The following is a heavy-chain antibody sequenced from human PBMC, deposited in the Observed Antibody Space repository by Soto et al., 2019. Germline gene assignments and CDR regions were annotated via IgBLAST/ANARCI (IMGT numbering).Heavy chain of an antibody. Sequence: SETXSLTCPVSGGSISSYYWSWIRQPPGKGLEWIGYIYYSGSTNYNPSLKSRVTISVDTSKNQFSLKLSSVTAADTAVYYCARGGGITIFGVATDAFDIWGQGTMVTVSS. V-gene: IGHV4-59*01. CDR2: IYYSGST. D-gene: IGHD3-3*01. CDR3: ARGGGITIFGVATDAFDI. CDR1: GGSISSYY. J-gene: IGHJ3*02.